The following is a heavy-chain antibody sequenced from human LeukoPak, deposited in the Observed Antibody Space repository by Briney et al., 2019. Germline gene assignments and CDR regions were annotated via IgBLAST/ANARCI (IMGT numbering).Heavy chain of an antibody. CDR2: SHYSGST. J-gene: IGHJ4*02. CDR1: GGSISSYY. CDR3: ARLLTGSSSWHIDY. V-gene: IGHV4-59*08. Sequence: PSETLSLTCTVSGGSISSYYWSWIRQPPGKGLEWIGYSHYSGSTNYNPSLKSRVTISVDTSKNQFSLKLSSVTAADTAVYYCARLLTGSSSWHIDYWGQGTLVTVSS. D-gene: IGHD6-13*01.